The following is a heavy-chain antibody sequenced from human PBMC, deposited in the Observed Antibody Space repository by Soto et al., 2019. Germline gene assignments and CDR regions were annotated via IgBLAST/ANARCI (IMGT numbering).Heavy chain of an antibody. Sequence: EVQLVESGGGLVQPGGSLRLSCAASGFTFSSYSMNWVRQAPGKGLEWVSYISSSGSTIYYADSVKGRFTISRDNAKNSLYLQMNSLRAEDTAVYYCARDYSSYGAFDYWGQGTLVTVSS. V-gene: IGHV3-48*01. D-gene: IGHD5-18*01. CDR1: GFTFSSYS. CDR2: ISSSGSTI. J-gene: IGHJ4*02. CDR3: ARDYSSYGAFDY.